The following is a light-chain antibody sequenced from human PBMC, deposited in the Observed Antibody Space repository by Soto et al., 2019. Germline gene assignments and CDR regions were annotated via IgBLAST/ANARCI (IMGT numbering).Light chain of an antibody. Sequence: IQMTQSPSTLSASVGERVTITCRASQSISSWLAWYQQKPGKAPKLLIYKASSLESGVPSRFSGSGSGTDFTLTISRLEPEDFAVYYCQQYGRSPWTFGQGTKVDIK. V-gene: IGKV1-5*03. CDR3: QQYGRSPWT. CDR2: KAS. J-gene: IGKJ1*01. CDR1: QSISSW.